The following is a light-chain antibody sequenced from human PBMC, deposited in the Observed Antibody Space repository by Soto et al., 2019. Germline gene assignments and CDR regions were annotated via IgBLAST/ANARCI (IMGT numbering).Light chain of an antibody. Sequence: QSALTQPASVSGSPGQSLTIYCTGTSGDIGSYNRVSWYQQHPGKAPKLIIYEVTDRPSGVSNRFSGSKSGNTASLTISGLQAEDEAEYYCSSYTNINTRACVFGTGTKLTVL. J-gene: IGLJ1*01. CDR2: EVT. CDR3: SSYTNINTRACV. V-gene: IGLV2-14*01. CDR1: SGDIGSYNR.